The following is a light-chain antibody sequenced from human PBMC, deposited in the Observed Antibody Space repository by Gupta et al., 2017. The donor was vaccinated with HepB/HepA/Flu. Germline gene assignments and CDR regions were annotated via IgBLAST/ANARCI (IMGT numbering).Light chain of an antibody. CDR3: GTWDARLSVVV. J-gene: IGLJ2*01. CDR1: IGSNY. Sequence: IGSNYVSCYQQVPGKAPKLLIYDNDLRPSGIADRFSGSKSGTLATLGVTGLQTGDEADYYCGTWDARLSVVVFGGGTKLTVL. V-gene: IGLV1-51*01. CDR2: DND.